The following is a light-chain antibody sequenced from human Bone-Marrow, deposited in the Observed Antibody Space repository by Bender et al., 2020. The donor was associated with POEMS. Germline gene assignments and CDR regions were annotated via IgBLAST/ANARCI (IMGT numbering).Light chain of an antibody. CDR2: DDT. CDR3: QVWESRNDLVV. V-gene: IGLV3-21*02. Sequence: SYVLTQPPSVSVAPGQTASISCEGNNIESKTVHWYKQRPGQAPLLVVNDDTDRPSGLPWRFSGSNSGNAATLTISRIGAGYEADYYCQVWESRNDLVVFSGGTKLTV. CDR1: NIESKT. J-gene: IGLJ2*01.